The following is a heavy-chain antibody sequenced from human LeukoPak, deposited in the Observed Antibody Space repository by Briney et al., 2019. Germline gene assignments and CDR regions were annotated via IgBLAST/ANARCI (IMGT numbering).Heavy chain of an antibody. V-gene: IGHV1-2*02. D-gene: IGHD2-2*01. CDR2: INPNSGGT. CDR3: ASGYCSSTSCYAGFDY. Sequence: ASVKVSCKASGYTFTGYYMHWVRQAPGQGLEWMGWINPNSGGTNYAQRFQGRVTMTRDTSISTAYMELSRLRSDDTAVYYCASGYCSSTSCYAGFDYWGQGTLVTVSS. CDR1: GYTFTGYY. J-gene: IGHJ4*02.